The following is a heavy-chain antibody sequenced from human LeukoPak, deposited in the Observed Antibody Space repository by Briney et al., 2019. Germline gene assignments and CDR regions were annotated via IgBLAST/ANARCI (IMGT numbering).Heavy chain of an antibody. CDR2: IKSKTDGGTT. J-gene: IGHJ4*02. CDR3: TTAITYYYDSSGYYSPIFFDY. D-gene: IGHD3-22*01. CDR1: GFTFSNAW. Sequence: GGSLRLSCAASGFTFSNAWMSWVRQAPGKGLEWVGRIKSKTDGGTTDYAAPVIGRFTISRDDSKNTLYLQMNSLKTEDTAVYYCTTAITYYYDSSGYYSPIFFDYWGQGTLVTVSS. V-gene: IGHV3-15*01.